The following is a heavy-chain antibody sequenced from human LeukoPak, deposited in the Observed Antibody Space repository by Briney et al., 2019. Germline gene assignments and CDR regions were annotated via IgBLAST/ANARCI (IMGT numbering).Heavy chain of an antibody. D-gene: IGHD3-10*01. CDR3: ARARSFGFRYWYFDL. J-gene: IGHJ2*01. Sequence: SQTLSLTCTVSGGSISSGDYYWSWIRQPPGKGLEWIGYIYYSGSTYYNPSLKSRVTISVDTSKNQFSLKLSSVTAADTAVYYCARARSFGFRYWYFDLWGRGTLVTVSS. CDR1: GGSISSGDYY. V-gene: IGHV4-30-4*08. CDR2: IYYSGST.